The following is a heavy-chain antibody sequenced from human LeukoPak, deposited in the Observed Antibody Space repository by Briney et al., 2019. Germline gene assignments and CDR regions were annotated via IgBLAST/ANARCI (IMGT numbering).Heavy chain of an antibody. D-gene: IGHD4-17*01. Sequence: SVKVSCKASGGTFSSYAISWVRQAPGHGLEWMGGIIPIFGTANYAQKFQGRVTITADESTSTAYMELSSLRSEDTAVYYCARVLAYGDYESWFDPWGQGTLVTVSS. CDR3: ARVLAYGDYESWFDP. CDR2: IIPIFGTA. V-gene: IGHV1-69*01. CDR1: GGTFSSYA. J-gene: IGHJ5*02.